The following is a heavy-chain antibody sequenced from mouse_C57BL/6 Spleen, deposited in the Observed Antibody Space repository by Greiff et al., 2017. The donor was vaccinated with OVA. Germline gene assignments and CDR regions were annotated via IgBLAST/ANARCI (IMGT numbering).Heavy chain of an antibody. Sequence: VKLQQPGAELVMPGASVKLSCKASGYTFTSYWMHWVKQRPGQGLEWIGEIDPSDSYTNYNQKFKGKSTLTVDKSSSTAYMQLSSLTSEDSAVYYCARKDYGYDGYWGQGTTLTVSS. CDR1: GYTFTSYW. V-gene: IGHV1-69*01. CDR3: ARKDYGYDGY. CDR2: IDPSDSYT. D-gene: IGHD2-2*01. J-gene: IGHJ2*01.